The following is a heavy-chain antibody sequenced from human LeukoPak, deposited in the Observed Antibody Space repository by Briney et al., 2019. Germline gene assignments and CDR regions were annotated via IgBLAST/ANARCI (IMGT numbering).Heavy chain of an antibody. Sequence: PSETLSLTCTVSGGSISSYYWSWIRQPPGKGLEWIGYIYYSGSTNYNPSLKSRVTISVDTSKNQFSLKLSSVTAADTAVYYCARLYCSSTSCYVVGRGYYYYYMDVWGKGTTVTVSS. CDR1: GGSISSYY. J-gene: IGHJ6*03. D-gene: IGHD2-2*01. CDR2: IYYSGST. V-gene: IGHV4-59*01. CDR3: ARLYCSSTSCYVVGRGYYYYYMDV.